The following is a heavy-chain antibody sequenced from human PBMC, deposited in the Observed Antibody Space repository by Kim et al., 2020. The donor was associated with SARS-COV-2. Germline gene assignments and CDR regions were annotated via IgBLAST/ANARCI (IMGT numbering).Heavy chain of an antibody. Sequence: ASVNVSCKASGYTFTGYYMHWVRQAPGQGLEWMGWINPNSGGTNYAQKFQGRVTMTRDTSISKAYMELSRLRSDDTAVYYCARDLIQWFGELLSSYGMDVWGQGTTVTVSS. CDR3: ARDLIQWFGELLSSYGMDV. J-gene: IGHJ6*02. CDR2: INPNSGGT. D-gene: IGHD3-10*01. CDR1: GYTFTGYY. V-gene: IGHV1-2*02.